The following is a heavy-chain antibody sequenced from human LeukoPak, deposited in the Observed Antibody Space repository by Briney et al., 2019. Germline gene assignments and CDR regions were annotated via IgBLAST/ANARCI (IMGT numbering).Heavy chain of an antibody. Sequence: PSDTLSLTCAVYGESLSKYYWTWIRQSPGKGLEGIGEFNHRGSTNLNPPLKSRATLSVDTSKHQFSLKLTSVTAADAAVYYCASSVGSTDYWGQGTLVTASS. CDR2: FNHRGST. CDR1: GESLSKYY. V-gene: IGHV4-34*04. J-gene: IGHJ4*02. D-gene: IGHD1-26*01. CDR3: ASSVGSTDY.